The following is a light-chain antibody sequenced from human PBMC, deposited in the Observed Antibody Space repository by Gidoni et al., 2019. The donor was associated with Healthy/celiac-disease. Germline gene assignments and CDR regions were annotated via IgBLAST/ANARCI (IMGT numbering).Light chain of an antibody. CDR2: WAS. CDR1: QSVLYSSNNKNY. V-gene: IGKV4-1*01. Sequence: DIVMTQSPDSLAVSLGERATINCKSSQSVLYSSNNKNYLAWYQQKPGQTPKLLLYWASTRESGVPDRFSGSGSGTEFTLTISSLKAEDVAVYYCQQYYSTPPYTFXXXTKLEIK. J-gene: IGKJ2*01. CDR3: QQYYSTPPYT.